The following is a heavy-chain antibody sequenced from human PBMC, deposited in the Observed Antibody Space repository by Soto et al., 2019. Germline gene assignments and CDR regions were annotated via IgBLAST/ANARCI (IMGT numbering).Heavy chain of an antibody. J-gene: IGHJ4*02. CDR1: GGTFSSYA. D-gene: IGHD3-16*02. Sequence: GASVKVSCKASGGTFSSYAISWVRQAPGQGLEWMGGIIPIFGTANYAQKFQGRVTITADESTSTAYMELSSLRSEDTTVYYCARARQYDYVWGSYRPLDYWGQGTLVTV. CDR2: IIPIFGTA. CDR3: ARARQYDYVWGSYRPLDY. V-gene: IGHV1-69*13.